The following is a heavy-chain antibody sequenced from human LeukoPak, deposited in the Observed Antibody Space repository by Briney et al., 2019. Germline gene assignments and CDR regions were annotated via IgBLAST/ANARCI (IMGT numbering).Heavy chain of an antibody. CDR2: ISHSGST. D-gene: IGHD3-22*01. Sequence: SETLSLTCAVYGGSFSGYYWSWIRQPPGKGLEWIGEISHSGSTNYNLSLKSRVTISVDTSKNQFSLKLSSVTAADTAVYYCARGGDSSGSKGDDYWGQGTLVTVSS. J-gene: IGHJ4*02. CDR3: ARGGDSSGSKGDDY. V-gene: IGHV4-34*01. CDR1: GGSFSGYY.